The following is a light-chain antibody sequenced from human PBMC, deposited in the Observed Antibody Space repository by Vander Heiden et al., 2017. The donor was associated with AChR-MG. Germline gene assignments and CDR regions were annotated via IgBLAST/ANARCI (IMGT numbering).Light chain of an antibody. CDR2: RAS. J-gene: IGKJ2*01. CDR3: LQTSGAPPYT. Sequence: QVTQSPSSLSASVGDRVTITCRANQFIYTYLNWYHQKPGKVPRLIIYRASTLQSGAPSRFSGSASGTEFTLTISSLQPEDFGTYYCLQTSGAPPYTFGQGTRLEIK. CDR1: QFIYTY. V-gene: IGKV1-39*01.